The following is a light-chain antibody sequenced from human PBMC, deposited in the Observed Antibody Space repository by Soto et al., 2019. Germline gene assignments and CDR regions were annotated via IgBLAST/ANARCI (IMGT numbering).Light chain of an antibody. CDR3: QQYNNWPPWT. CDR1: QSVSSN. V-gene: IGKV3-15*01. CDR2: GAS. Sequence: EIVMTQSPATLSVSPGERATLSCRASQSVSSNLAWYQQNPGQAPRLLIYGASTMPTGIPARFSGSGSGTELTPTISSLQSEDFSVYYCQQYNNWPPWTFGQGTKVEIK. J-gene: IGKJ1*01.